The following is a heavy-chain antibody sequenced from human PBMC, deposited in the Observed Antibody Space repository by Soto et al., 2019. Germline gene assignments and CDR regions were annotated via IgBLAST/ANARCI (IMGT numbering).Heavy chain of an antibody. CDR1: GGSFSGYY. J-gene: IGHJ5*02. V-gene: IGHV4-34*01. Sequence: QVQLQQWGAGLLKPSETLSLTCAVYGGSFSGYYWSWIRQPPGKGLEWIGEINHSGSTNYNPSLKSRVTISVDTSKNQFSLKLSSVTAADTAVYYCARGGPVLLWFGGPRGFDPWGQGTLVTVSS. D-gene: IGHD3-10*01. CDR2: INHSGST. CDR3: ARGGPVLLWFGGPRGFDP.